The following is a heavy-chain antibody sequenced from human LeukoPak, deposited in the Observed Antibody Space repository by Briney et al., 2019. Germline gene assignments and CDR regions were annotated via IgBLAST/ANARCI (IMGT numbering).Heavy chain of an antibody. CDR2: MNRGGST. CDR3: ATAARARHYFDY. J-gene: IGHJ4*02. V-gene: IGHV4-34*01. CDR1: GESLSSYC. Sequence: PSETLSLTCAASGESLSSYCWNWIRQSPGRGLEWIGEMNRGGSTNYNPSLKRRVTISVDTSKNLLSLRLNSVTAADTAVYYCATAARARHYFDYWGQGSLVTVSS.